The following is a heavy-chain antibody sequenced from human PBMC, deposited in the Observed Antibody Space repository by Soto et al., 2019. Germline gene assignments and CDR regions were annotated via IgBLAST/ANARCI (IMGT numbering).Heavy chain of an antibody. CDR1: GFTFGAVA. CDR3: ANQIVAVIRPASPTDYFYGVDV. D-gene: IGHD2-2*01. Sequence: QVLLVESGGGVVHPGRSLRLSCVGSGFTFGAVAMDWVRQAPGKGLEWVALISSDGTNTYYADSVKGRFSISRDNSKNTLYLHMKRLRGEDTAVYYCANQIVAVIRPASPTDYFYGVDVWGQGTTVAVSS. J-gene: IGHJ6*02. V-gene: IGHV3-30*04. CDR2: ISSDGTNT.